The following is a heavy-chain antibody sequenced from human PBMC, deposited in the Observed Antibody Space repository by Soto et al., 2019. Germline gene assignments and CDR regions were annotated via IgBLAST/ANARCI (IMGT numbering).Heavy chain of an antibody. J-gene: IGHJ2*01. CDR2: ISAYNGNT. V-gene: IGHV1-18*01. CDR3: ARGAPFWSGYNWYFDL. Sequence: ASVKVSCKASGYTFTSYGISWVRQAPGQGLEWMGWISAYNGNTNYAQKLQGRVTMTTDTSTSTAYMELRNLRSDDTAVYYCARGAPFWSGYNWYFDLWGRGTLVTVSS. D-gene: IGHD3-3*01. CDR1: GYTFTSYG.